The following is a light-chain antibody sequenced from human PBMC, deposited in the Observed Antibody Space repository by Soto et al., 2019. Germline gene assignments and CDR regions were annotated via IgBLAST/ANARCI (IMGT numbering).Light chain of an antibody. CDR2: DAS. CDR1: QSVSSSY. J-gene: IGKJ1*01. Sequence: EIVLTQSPGTLSLSPGERATLSCRASQSVSSSYLAWYQQKPGQAPRLLIYDASSRATVIPDTFSGSGSGTDFTLTISRLEPEDFAVYYCQQYGSSPRTFGQGTKVEIK. CDR3: QQYGSSPRT. V-gene: IGKV3-20*01.